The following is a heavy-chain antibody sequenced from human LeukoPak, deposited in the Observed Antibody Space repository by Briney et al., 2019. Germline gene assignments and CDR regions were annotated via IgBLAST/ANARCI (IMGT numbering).Heavy chain of an antibody. Sequence: SETLSLTCSVSGGSISSYYWSWIRQPAGKGLEWIGRIYTSGSTNYNPSLKSRVTMSVDTSKNQFSLKLSSVTAADTAVYYCARGHRFGESAHAFDIWGQGTMVTVSS. CDR3: ARGHRFGESAHAFDI. D-gene: IGHD3-10*01. V-gene: IGHV4-4*07. CDR1: GGSISSYY. CDR2: IYTSGST. J-gene: IGHJ3*02.